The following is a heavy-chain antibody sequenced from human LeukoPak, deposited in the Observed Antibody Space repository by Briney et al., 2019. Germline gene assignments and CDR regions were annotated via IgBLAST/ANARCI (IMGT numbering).Heavy chain of an antibody. Sequence: PSETLSLTCAVYGGSFSGYYWSWIRQPPGKGLEWIGEINHSGSTNYKPSLKSRVTISVDTSKNQFSLKLNSVTAADTAVYYCARLGGVAAGRGAIFDSWGQGTLVTVSS. D-gene: IGHD6-13*01. J-gene: IGHJ5*01. CDR2: INHSGST. CDR1: GGSFSGYY. CDR3: ARLGGVAAGRGAIFDS. V-gene: IGHV4-34*01.